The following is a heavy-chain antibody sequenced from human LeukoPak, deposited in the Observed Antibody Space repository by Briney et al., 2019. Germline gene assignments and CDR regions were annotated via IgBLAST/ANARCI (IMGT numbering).Heavy chain of an antibody. V-gene: IGHV4-39*07. CDR2: IYYSGST. CDR3: VITVPGSVHY. D-gene: IGHD6-19*01. J-gene: IGHJ4*02. Sequence: PSETLSLTCTVSGGSISSSTYYWGWIRQPPGKGLECIGNIYYSGSTYYNPSLESRVTISIDTSKNQFSLKLSSVTAADTAVYYCVITVPGSVHYWGQGTLVTVSS. CDR1: GGSISSSTYY.